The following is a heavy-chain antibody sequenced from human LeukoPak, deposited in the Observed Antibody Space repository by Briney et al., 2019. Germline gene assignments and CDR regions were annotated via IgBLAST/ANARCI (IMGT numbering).Heavy chain of an antibody. V-gene: IGHV3-23*01. CDR2: IGGSGGST. CDR1: GFTFSSYA. Sequence: GGSLRLSCAASGFTFSSYAMSWIRQAPGKGLEWVSSIGGSGGSTYYADSVKGRFTISRDNSKNTLYLQMNSLRAEDTAVYYCAKVETAAAATLRGFDYWGQGTLVTVSS. J-gene: IGHJ4*02. D-gene: IGHD6-13*01. CDR3: AKVETAAAATLRGFDY.